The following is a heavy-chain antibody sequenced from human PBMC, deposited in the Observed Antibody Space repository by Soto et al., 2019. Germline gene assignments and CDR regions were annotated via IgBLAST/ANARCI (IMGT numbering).Heavy chain of an antibody. D-gene: IGHD2-15*01. Sequence: QGHLVQSEAEVKKSGASVKVSCKASGYTFTRYGISWVRQAPGQGLEWMGWISGYTGDTNYAQKFPRGVLMTIDTSRPTAYMELRSLTSADTAVYYCAEDGQPPCCYYGLDVWGQGTKVTVSS. CDR3: AEDGQPPCCYYGLDV. CDR2: ISGYTGDT. J-gene: IGHJ6*02. V-gene: IGHV1-18*01. CDR1: GYTFTRYG.